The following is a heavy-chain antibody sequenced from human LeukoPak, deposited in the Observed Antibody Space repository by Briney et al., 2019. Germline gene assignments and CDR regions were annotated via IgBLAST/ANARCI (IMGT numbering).Heavy chain of an antibody. CDR1: GYTFTGYY. D-gene: IGHD1-1*01. V-gene: IGHV1-2*02. CDR3: ARDLEPGVTGTLYGMDV. J-gene: IGHJ6*02. Sequence: ASVKVSCKASGYTFTGYYMHWVRQAPGQGLEWMGWINPNSGGTNYAQKFQGRVTMTRDTSISTAYMELSRLRSDDTAVYYCARDLEPGVTGTLYGMDVWGQGTTVTVSS. CDR2: INPNSGGT.